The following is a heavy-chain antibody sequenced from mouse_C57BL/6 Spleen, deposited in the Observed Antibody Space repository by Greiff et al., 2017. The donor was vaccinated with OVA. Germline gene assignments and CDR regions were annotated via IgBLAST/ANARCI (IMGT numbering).Heavy chain of an antibody. J-gene: IGHJ2*01. CDR1: GFTFSDYG. CDR2: ISSGSSTI. CDR3: ARKYYGSSWYYFDY. D-gene: IGHD1-1*01. Sequence: DVQLVESGGGLVKPGGSLKLSCAASGFTFSDYGMHWVRQAPEKGLEWVAYISSGSSTIYYADTVKGRFTISRDNAKNTLFLQMTSLRSEDTAMYYCARKYYGSSWYYFDYWGQGTTLTVSS. V-gene: IGHV5-17*01.